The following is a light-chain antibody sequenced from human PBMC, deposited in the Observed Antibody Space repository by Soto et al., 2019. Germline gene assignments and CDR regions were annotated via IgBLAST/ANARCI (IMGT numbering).Light chain of an antibody. V-gene: IGLV1-51*02. CDR2: ENN. J-gene: IGLJ2*01. Sequence: QSVLTQPPSVSAAPGQKVTISCSGSSSNIGNNYVSWYQQLPGTAPELLIYENNKRPSGIPDRFSGSKSGTSATLGITGLQTGDEADYYCGTWDSSLSAVVFGGATKLTVL. CDR3: GTWDSSLSAVV. CDR1: SSNIGNNY.